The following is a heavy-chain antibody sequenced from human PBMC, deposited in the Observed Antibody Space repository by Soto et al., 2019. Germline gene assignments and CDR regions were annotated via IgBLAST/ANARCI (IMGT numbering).Heavy chain of an antibody. J-gene: IGHJ6*02. CDR1: GFTFSSYA. CDR2: ISGADGST. D-gene: IGHD6-13*01. V-gene: IGHV3-23*01. CDR3: AKVRSRYSSNAVDV. Sequence: EVQLLESGGGLVQPGGSLRLSCAASGFTFSSYALSWVRQAPGKGLEWVSTISGADGSTYYADSVKGRFTISRDNSKNTLYLQMNSLRADDTAVFYCAKVRSRYSSNAVDVWGQGTTVTVSS.